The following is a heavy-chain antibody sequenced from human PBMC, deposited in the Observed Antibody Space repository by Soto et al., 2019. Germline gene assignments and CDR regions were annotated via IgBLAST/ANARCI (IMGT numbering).Heavy chain of an antibody. CDR2: IHYSGST. CDR1: GGSITGYY. V-gene: IGHV4-59*08. CDR3: ARHSYYSNPLRFDP. Sequence: QVQLQESGPGLVQPSETLSLTCTVSGGSITGYYWSWIRQPPGKGPEWIGNIHYSGSTNYNPSLKSRVTISVDTSKNQFSLRLSSVTAAETAVYYCARHSYYSNPLRFDPWGQGTLDPVSS. D-gene: IGHD4-4*01. J-gene: IGHJ5*02.